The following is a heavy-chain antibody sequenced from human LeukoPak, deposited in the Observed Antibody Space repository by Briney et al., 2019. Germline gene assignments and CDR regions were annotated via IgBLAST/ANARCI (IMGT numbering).Heavy chain of an antibody. CDR3: GRRRVSRRGESRIPAIDT. J-gene: IGHJ3*02. CDR1: GGPFSGYY. CDR2: IDHSGST. Sequence: SETLSLTCGVYGGPFSGYYWIWIRQPPGKGLEWIGEIDHSGSTKYNPSLKSRVTISVDMSKNQFSLKVSSVTAADTAVHYCGRRRVSRRGESRIPAIDTWGQGTMVTVSS. V-gene: IGHV4-34*01. D-gene: IGHD5-24*01.